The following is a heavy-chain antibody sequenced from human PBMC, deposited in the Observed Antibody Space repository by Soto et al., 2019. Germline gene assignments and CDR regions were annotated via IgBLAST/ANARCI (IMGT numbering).Heavy chain of an antibody. J-gene: IGHJ4*02. V-gene: IGHV1-69*04. Sequence: SVKLSRKDSGGTFSSNTISCVRQAPKQGLEWMGRIIPILGIANYAQKFQGRVTITADKSTSTAYMELSSLRSEDTAVYYCARDSCSSTSCYGPPDYWGQGTLLTVSS. CDR1: GGTFSSNT. CDR3: ARDSCSSTSCYGPPDY. CDR2: IIPILGIA. D-gene: IGHD2-2*01.